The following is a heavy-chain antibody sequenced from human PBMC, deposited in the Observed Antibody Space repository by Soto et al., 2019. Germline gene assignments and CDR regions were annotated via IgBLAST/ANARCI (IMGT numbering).Heavy chain of an antibody. CDR3: ARRGSGSYYDY. CDR2: ISGSGDST. V-gene: IGHV3-23*01. Sequence: EVQLLESGGGLVQPGGSLRLSCAASGFTFSSYAMRWVRQAPGKGLEWASAISGSGDSTYYADSVKGRFTISRDNSKITLYLQMNSLRAEDTAVYYCARRGSGSYYDYWGQGTLVTVSS. CDR1: GFTFSSYA. J-gene: IGHJ4*02. D-gene: IGHD1-26*01.